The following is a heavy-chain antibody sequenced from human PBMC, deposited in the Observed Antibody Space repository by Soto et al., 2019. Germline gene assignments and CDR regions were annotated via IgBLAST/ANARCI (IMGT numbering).Heavy chain of an antibody. CDR2: IIPIFGTA. Sequence: SVKVSCKASGGTFSSYAISWVRQAPGQGLGWMGGIIPIFGTANYAQKFQGRVTITADESTSTAYMELSSLRSEDTAVYYCARGGHYYGSGSPLYYFDYWGQGTLVTVSS. J-gene: IGHJ4*02. CDR3: ARGGHYYGSGSPLYYFDY. CDR1: GGTFSSYA. D-gene: IGHD3-10*01. V-gene: IGHV1-69*13.